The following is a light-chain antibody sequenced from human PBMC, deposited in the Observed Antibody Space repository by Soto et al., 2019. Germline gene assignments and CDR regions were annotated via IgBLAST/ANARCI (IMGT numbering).Light chain of an antibody. J-gene: IGKJ1*01. CDR2: GAS. Sequence: EIVMRQSPATLSVSPGERATLSCRASQSVGSDLAWYQQKPGQTPRLLIYGASTRATGIPARFSGSGSGTEFTLTISSLQSEDFAVYYCQQYNNWPPGTFGQGTKVDIK. V-gene: IGKV3-15*01. CDR1: QSVGSD. CDR3: QQYNNWPPGT.